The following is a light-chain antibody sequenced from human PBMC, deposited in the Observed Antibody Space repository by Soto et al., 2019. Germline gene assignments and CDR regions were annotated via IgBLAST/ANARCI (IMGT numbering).Light chain of an antibody. V-gene: IGKV3-15*01. CDR1: QSIASN. CDR3: QFYGSSPRT. CDR2: GAS. Sequence: IVMTQSPATLSVSPGERATLSCRASQSIASNLAWYQQKPGQAPRLLIYGASTRATGIPDRFSGSGSGTDFTLTISRLEPEDFAVYYCQFYGSSPRTFGQGTKVDI. J-gene: IGKJ1*01.